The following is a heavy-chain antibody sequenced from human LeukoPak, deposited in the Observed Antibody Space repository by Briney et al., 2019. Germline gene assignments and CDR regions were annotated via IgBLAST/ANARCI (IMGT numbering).Heavy chain of an antibody. CDR2: ISWNSGSI. CDR1: GFTFDDYA. Sequence: PGGSLRLSCAASGFTFDDYAIHWVRQAPGKGLEWVSGISWNSGSIGYADSVKSRFTISRDNAKNSLYLQMNSLRAEDTALYYCARGKNHYMVRGNAFGIWGQGTMVTVSS. D-gene: IGHD3-10*01. CDR3: ARGKNHYMVRGNAFGI. J-gene: IGHJ3*02. V-gene: IGHV3-9*01.